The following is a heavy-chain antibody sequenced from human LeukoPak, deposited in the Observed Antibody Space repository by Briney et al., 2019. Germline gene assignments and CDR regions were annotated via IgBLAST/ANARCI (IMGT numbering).Heavy chain of an antibody. CDR3: ARDGRYYYGSGSNIFDY. J-gene: IGHJ4*02. CDR1: GYTFTSHY. Sequence: ASVKVSCKASGYTFTSHYMHWVRQAPGQGLEWVGIINPSGGSTSYAQKFQGRVTMTRDTSTSTVYMELSSLRSEDTAVYYCARDGRYYYGSGSNIFDYWGQGTLVTVSS. CDR2: INPSGGST. V-gene: IGHV1-46*01. D-gene: IGHD3-10*01.